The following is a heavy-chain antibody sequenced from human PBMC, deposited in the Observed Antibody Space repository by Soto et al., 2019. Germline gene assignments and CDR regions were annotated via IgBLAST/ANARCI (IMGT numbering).Heavy chain of an antibody. Sequence: EPVSLTCTVSGGSISRRGYYGGWIRQPPGRWLVWSGIIYYRGSTYYNPSLKSRVTISVDTSKNQFSLKLSSVTAADTAVYYCARLPTHDYIARMDYYYGLDVWGQGTTVT. CDR1: GGSISRRGYY. CDR3: ARLPTHDYIARMDYYYGLDV. D-gene: IGHD4-4*01. CDR2: IYYRGST. J-gene: IGHJ6*02. V-gene: IGHV4-39*01.